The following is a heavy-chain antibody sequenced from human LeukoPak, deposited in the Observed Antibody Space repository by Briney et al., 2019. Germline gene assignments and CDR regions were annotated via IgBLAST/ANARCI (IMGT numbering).Heavy chain of an antibody. CDR3: ARDFPGAFDI. V-gene: IGHV1-69*13. Sequence: ASVKVSCKAAGGTLSTRGINWVRQAPGQGLEWMGGTNPLLGTPSYAQKLQGRVTITADESTRTVYMELSSVRFDDTAVYYCARDFPGAFDIWGQGTMVIVSS. CDR1: GGTLSTRG. J-gene: IGHJ3*02. CDR2: TNPLLGTP.